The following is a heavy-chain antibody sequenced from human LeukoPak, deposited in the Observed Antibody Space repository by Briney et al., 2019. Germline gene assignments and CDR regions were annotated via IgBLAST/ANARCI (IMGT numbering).Heavy chain of an antibody. D-gene: IGHD2-2*01. Sequence: GASVKVSCKASGYTFTSHYMHWVRQAPEQGLEWMGIISPSGGSTGYAQKFQGRVTMTRDTSTRTDYMELSSLRYEDTAVYYCARDVSSPSSWWFDPWGQGTLVTVSS. J-gene: IGHJ5*02. V-gene: IGHV1-46*01. CDR3: ARDVSSPSSWWFDP. CDR2: ISPSGGST. CDR1: GYTFTSHY.